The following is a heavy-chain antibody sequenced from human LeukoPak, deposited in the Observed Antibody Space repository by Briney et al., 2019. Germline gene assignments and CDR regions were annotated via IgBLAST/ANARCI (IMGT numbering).Heavy chain of an antibody. Sequence: GGSLRLSCAASGFTFSSYAMNWVREAPGKGLEWVSGTGSTGVSTFYADSVKGRFTVSRDNSKNTLSLQMNSLRAEDTAVYYCAKDPGVVPAHYFDYWGQGTLVTVSS. CDR1: GFTFSSYA. J-gene: IGHJ4*02. V-gene: IGHV3-23*01. D-gene: IGHD2-2*01. CDR2: TGSTGVST. CDR3: AKDPGVVPAHYFDY.